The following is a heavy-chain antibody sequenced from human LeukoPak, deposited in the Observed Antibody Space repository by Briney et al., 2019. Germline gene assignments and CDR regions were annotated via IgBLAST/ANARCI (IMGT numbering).Heavy chain of an antibody. J-gene: IGHJ4*02. Sequence: SETLSLTCTVSGYSISSGYYWGWIRQSPGRGLEWIGSVHHSGSTYYNPSLESRVSISVDTSKSQFSLKLSSVTAADTAVYYCARVGFFTMVRGVMRDVDYWGQGTLVTVSS. D-gene: IGHD3-10*01. CDR3: ARVGFFTMVRGVMRDVDY. V-gene: IGHV4-38-2*02. CDR2: VHHSGST. CDR1: GYSISSGYY.